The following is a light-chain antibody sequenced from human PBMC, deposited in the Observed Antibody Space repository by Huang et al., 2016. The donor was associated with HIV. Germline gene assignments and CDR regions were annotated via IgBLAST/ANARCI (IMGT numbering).Light chain of an antibody. CDR1: PSVSSD. V-gene: IGKV3-15*01. Sequence: EIVMTQSPATLSVSPGERATLSCRASPSVSSDLAWYQQKPGQGPRLLIYGASTRATGIPARFSARGSGTEFTLTISSLQSEDFAVYYCQQYNNWPPMYTFGQGTNLEIK. CDR3: QQYNNWPPMYT. J-gene: IGKJ2*01. CDR2: GAS.